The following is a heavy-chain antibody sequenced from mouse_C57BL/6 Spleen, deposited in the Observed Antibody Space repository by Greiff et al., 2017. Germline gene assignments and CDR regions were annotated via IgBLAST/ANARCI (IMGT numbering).Heavy chain of an antibody. J-gene: IGHJ1*03. CDR1: GYTFTSYW. V-gene: IGHV1-55*01. D-gene: IGHD1-1*01. CDR3: AAYYYGSSYWYFDG. CDR2: IYPGSGST. Sequence: VQLQQPGAELVKPGASVKMSCKASGYTFTSYWITWVKQRPGQGLEWIGDIYPGSGSTNYNEKFKSKATLTVDTSSSTAYMQLSSLTSEDSAVYYCAAYYYGSSYWYFDGWGTGTTVTVSS.